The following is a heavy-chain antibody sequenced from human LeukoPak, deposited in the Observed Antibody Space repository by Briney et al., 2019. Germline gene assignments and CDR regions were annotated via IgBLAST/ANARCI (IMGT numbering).Heavy chain of an antibody. J-gene: IGHJ4*02. Sequence: ASVEVSCKASGYTFTSYDINWVRQATGQGLEWMGWMNPNSGNTGYAQKFQGRVTMTRNTSISTAYMELSSLRSEDTVVYYCARVEWFGELSDYWGQGTLVTVSS. D-gene: IGHD3-10*01. CDR3: ARVEWFGELSDY. V-gene: IGHV1-8*01. CDR1: GYTFTSYD. CDR2: MNPNSGNT.